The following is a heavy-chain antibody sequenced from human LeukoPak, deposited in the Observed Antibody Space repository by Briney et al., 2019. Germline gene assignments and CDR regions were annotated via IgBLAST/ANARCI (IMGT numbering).Heavy chain of an antibody. J-gene: IGHJ4*02. CDR3: AKLRDTTGYSPVDY. D-gene: IGHD3-22*01. Sequence: GGSLRLSCAASGFTFSSYAMGWVRQAPGKGREWVSGISGSGGNTYYADSVKGRFTISRDSSRNTLYLQMNSLRAEDTALYYCAKLRDTTGYSPVDYWGQGTLVTVSS. V-gene: IGHV3-23*01. CDR2: ISGSGGNT. CDR1: GFTFSSYA.